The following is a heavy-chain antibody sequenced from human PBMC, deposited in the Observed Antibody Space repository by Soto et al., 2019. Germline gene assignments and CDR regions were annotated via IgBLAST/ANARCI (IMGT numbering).Heavy chain of an antibody. Sequence: ASVKVSCKASGYTFTGYYMHWVRQAPGQGLEWMGWINPNSGGTNYAQKFQGWVTMTRDTSISTAYMELSRLRSDDTAVYYCARVYSSGWYHDAFDIWGQGTMVTVSS. V-gene: IGHV1-2*04. J-gene: IGHJ3*02. CDR3: ARVYSSGWYHDAFDI. D-gene: IGHD6-19*01. CDR1: GYTFTGYY. CDR2: INPNSGGT.